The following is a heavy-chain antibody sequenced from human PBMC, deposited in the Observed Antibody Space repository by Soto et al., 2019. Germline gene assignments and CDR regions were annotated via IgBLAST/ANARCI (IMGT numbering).Heavy chain of an antibody. CDR3: ARAMVVTQNWFDP. J-gene: IGHJ5*02. Sequence: LSLTCTVSGGSISSGDYYWSWIRQPPGKGLEWIGYIYYSGSTYYNLSLKSRVTISVDTSKNQFSLKLSSVTAADTAVYYCARAMVVTQNWFDPWGQGTLVTVSS. D-gene: IGHD2-21*02. V-gene: IGHV4-30-4*01. CDR2: IYYSGST. CDR1: GGSISSGDYY.